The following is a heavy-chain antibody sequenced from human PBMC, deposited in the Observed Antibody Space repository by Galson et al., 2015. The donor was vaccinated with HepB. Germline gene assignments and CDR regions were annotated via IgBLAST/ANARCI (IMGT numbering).Heavy chain of an antibody. CDR1: GFTFDDYG. Sequence: SLRLSCAASGFTFDDYGMHWVRQVPGKGLEWVSGISWNSGSIKYADSVKGRFTISRDNAKNSLYLQMNSLRAEDTALYYCAKDRTDYYYGMDVWGQGTPVTGSS. V-gene: IGHV3-9*01. CDR3: AKDRTDYYYGMDV. CDR2: ISWNSGSI. J-gene: IGHJ6*02.